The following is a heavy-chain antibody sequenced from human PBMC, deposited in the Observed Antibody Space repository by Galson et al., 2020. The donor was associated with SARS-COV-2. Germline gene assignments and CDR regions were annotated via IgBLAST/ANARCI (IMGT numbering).Heavy chain of an antibody. D-gene: IGHD1-26*01. CDR1: GGSISSYY. CDR3: ARAIRSGGKDY. Sequence: ASETLSLTCTVSGGSISSYYWSWIRQPPGKGLEWIGYIYYSGSTNYNPSLKSRVTISVDTSKNQFSLKLSSVTAADTAVYYCARAIRSGGKDYWGQGTLVTVSS. V-gene: IGHV4-59*01. J-gene: IGHJ4*02. CDR2: IYYSGST.